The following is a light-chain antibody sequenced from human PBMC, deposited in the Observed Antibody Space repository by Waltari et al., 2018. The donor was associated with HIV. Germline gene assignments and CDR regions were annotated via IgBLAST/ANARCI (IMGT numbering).Light chain of an antibody. CDR1: SSDVGAYIY. J-gene: IGLJ2*01. CDR2: DVS. Sequence: QSALTQPRSVSGSPGQSVTISCTGTSSDVGAYIYVSWYQQHPAKAPTLMIYDVSKRPSGVPDRFSGSKSGNTASLTISGLQAEDEADYYCCSYAGNYIWVFGGGTKLTVL. CDR3: CSYAGNYIWV. V-gene: IGLV2-11*01.